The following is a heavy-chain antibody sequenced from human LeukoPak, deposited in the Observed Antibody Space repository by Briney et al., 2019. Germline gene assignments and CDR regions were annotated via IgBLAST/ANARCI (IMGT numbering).Heavy chain of an antibody. Sequence: PGGSLRLSCAASGFTFSSYEMNWVRQAPGKGLEWISYISIRSSTIYYADSVKGRFTISRDDAANSLYLQMNSLRVEDTALYYCAREGPSGYSYGCDYWGQGTLVTVSS. CDR3: AREGPSGYSYGCDY. D-gene: IGHD5-18*01. J-gene: IGHJ4*02. CDR1: GFTFSSYE. CDR2: ISIRSSTI. V-gene: IGHV3-48*03.